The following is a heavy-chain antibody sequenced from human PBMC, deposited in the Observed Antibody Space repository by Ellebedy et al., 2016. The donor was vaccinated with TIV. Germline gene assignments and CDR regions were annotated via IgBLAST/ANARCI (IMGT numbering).Heavy chain of an antibody. CDR3: AKTITMVRDYYYYGMDV. Sequence: GESLKISCAASGFTFSSYAMSWVRQAPGKGLEWVSAISGSGGSTYYADSVKGRFTISRDNSKNTLYLQMNSLRAEDTAVYYCAKTITMVRDYYYYGMDVWGQGTTVTVSS. V-gene: IGHV3-23*01. CDR1: GFTFSSYA. CDR2: ISGSGGST. D-gene: IGHD3-10*01. J-gene: IGHJ6*02.